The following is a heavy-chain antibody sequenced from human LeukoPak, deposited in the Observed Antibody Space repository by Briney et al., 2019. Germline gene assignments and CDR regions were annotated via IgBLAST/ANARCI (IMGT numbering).Heavy chain of an antibody. D-gene: IGHD2-15*01. CDR3: ARKVVFDL. Sequence: PSQTLSLICTVSGGSISSSSYYWGWIRQPPGKGLEWIGSIYYSGSTYYNPSLKSRVTISVDTSKNQFSLKLSSVTAADTAVYYCARKVVFDLWGRGTLVTVSS. CDR1: GGSISSSSYY. V-gene: IGHV4-39*01. CDR2: IYYSGST. J-gene: IGHJ2*01.